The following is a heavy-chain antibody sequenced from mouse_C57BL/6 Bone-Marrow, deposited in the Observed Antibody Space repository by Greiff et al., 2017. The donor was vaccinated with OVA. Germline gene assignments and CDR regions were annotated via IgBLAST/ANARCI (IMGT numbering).Heavy chain of an antibody. D-gene: IGHD2-2*01. CDR2: IYHRSGNT. V-gene: IGHV1-81*01. CDR1: GYTFTSYG. Sequence: QVQLQHSGAELARPGASVKLSCKASGYTFTSYGISWVKQRTGQGLEWIGEIYHRSGNTYYNEKFKGKATLTADKSSSTAYMELRSLTSEDSAVYVCARGDGDDRAYWGQGTLVTVSA. CDR3: ARGDGDDRAY. J-gene: IGHJ3*01.